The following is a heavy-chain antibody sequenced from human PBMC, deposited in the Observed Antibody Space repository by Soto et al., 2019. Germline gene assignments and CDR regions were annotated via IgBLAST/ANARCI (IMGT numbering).Heavy chain of an antibody. CDR1: GFTFSSYA. J-gene: IGHJ3*02. CDR3: AKDSIVVVVAAYSPDAFDI. V-gene: IGHV3-23*01. CDR2: ISGSGGST. D-gene: IGHD2-15*01. Sequence: EVQLLESGGGLVQPGGSLRLSCAASGFTFSSYAMSWVRQAPGKGLEWVSAISGSGGSTYYAASVKGRFTISRNNSKNTLYLQMNSLRAEDTAVYYCAKDSIVVVVAAYSPDAFDIWGQGTMVTVSS.